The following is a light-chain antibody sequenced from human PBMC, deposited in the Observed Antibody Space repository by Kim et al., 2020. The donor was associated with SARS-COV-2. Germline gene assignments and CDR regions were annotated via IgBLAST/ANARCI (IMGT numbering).Light chain of an antibody. Sequence: DIQMTQSPSTLSASVGDTVTITCRASQSISDWLAWYQQKPGKGPKVLIYKASSLESGVPPRFTGSGSGTEFTLTIYSLQPDDFATYFCQQYNTDVYTFGQGTKVDIK. CDR2: KAS. CDR1: QSISDW. J-gene: IGKJ2*01. CDR3: QQYNTDVYT. V-gene: IGKV1-5*03.